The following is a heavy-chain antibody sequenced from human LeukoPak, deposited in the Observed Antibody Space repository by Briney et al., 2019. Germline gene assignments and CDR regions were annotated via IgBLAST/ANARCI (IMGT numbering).Heavy chain of an antibody. CDR2: ISSSSSTI. Sequence: PGGSLRLSCAASGFSFSTYSMNWVRQAPGKGLEWVSYISSSSSTIYYADSVKGRFTISRDNAKNSLYLQMNSLRAEDTAVYYCARARGIGYWGQGTLVTVSS. CDR3: ARARGIGY. CDR1: GFSFSTYS. J-gene: IGHJ4*02. D-gene: IGHD3-16*01. V-gene: IGHV3-48*01.